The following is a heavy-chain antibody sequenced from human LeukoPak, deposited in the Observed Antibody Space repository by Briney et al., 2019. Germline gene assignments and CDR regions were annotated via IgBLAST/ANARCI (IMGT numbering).Heavy chain of an antibody. V-gene: IGHV3-30-3*02. CDR2: ISYDGSNK. CDR1: GFTFSSYA. Sequence: PGRSLRLSCSASGFTFSSYAMHWVRQAPGKGLEWVAVISYDGSNKYYADSVKGRFTISRDNSKNTLYLQMNSLRAEDTAVYYCAKIQGYYDSSGYYYFGYWGQGTLVTVSS. J-gene: IGHJ4*02. CDR3: AKIQGYYDSSGYYYFGY. D-gene: IGHD3-22*01.